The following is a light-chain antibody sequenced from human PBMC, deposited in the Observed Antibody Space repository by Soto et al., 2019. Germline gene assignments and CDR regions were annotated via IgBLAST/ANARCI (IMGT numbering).Light chain of an antibody. CDR1: QSISSW. CDR2: DAS. V-gene: IGKV1-5*01. J-gene: IGKJ1*01. Sequence: DIQMTQSPSTLSASVGDRVTITCRASQSISSWVAWYQQKPGKAPKLLIYDASSLESGVPSRFSGSGSGTEFTLTVSSLQPDDFSTYYCQQYNSYAGTFGQGPKVEIK. CDR3: QQYNSYAGT.